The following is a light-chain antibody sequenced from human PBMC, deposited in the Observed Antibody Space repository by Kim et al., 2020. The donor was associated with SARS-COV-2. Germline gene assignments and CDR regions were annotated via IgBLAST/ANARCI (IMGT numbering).Light chain of an antibody. CDR2: EDN. CDR3: QSYDSSNVV. CDR1: SGSIASNY. J-gene: IGLJ2*01. Sequence: GKTVTISCTRSSGSIASNYVQWYQQRPGSAHTTVIYEDNQRPSGVPGRFSGSIDSSSNSASLTISGLKTEDEADYYGQSYDSSNVVFGGGTQLTVL. V-gene: IGLV6-57*03.